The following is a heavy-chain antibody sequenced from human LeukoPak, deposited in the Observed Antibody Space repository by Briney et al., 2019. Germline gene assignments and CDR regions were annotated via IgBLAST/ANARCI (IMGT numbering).Heavy chain of an antibody. CDR2: IYPGESDT. CDR3: ARAQGLGGNYSDY. V-gene: IGHV5-51*01. D-gene: IGHD6-19*01. J-gene: IGHJ4*02. CDR1: GYSFTSYW. Sequence: KSGESLKISCKGSGYSFTSYWIGWVRPMPGKGLEWMGIIYPGESDTRYSPSFQGQVTISADKSISTAYLQWSSLKASDTAMYYCARAQGLGGNYSDYWGQGTLVTVSS.